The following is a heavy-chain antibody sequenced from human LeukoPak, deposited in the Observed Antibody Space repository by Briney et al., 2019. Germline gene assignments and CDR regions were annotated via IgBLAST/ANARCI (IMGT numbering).Heavy chain of an antibody. V-gene: IGHV3-7*01. CDR1: GFTFSNYA. J-gene: IGHJ6*03. D-gene: IGHD2-8*01. Sequence: GVSLRLSCAASGFTFSNYAMNWVRHAPGKGLEWVANIKHDGSETYYVDSLRGRFTISRDNAKNSLYLQMNSLRVEDTAVYYCARLGQAKVNTNYYYYYMDVWGKGTTVTVSS. CDR2: IKHDGSET. CDR3: ARLGQAKVNTNYYYYYMDV.